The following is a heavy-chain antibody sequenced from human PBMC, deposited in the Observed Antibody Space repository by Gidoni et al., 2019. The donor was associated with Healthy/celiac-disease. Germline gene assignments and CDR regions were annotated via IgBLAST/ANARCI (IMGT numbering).Heavy chain of an antibody. CDR2: IRSKAYGGTT. V-gene: IGHV3-49*04. Sequence: EVQLVESGGGLVQPGRSLRLSCTASGFTFGDYALSWVRQAPGKGLEWVGFIRSKAYGGTTEYAASVKGRFTISRDDSKSIAYLQMNSLKTEDTAVYYCTRGYYYDSSGYYFSYWGQGTLVTVSS. CDR1: GFTFGDYA. J-gene: IGHJ4*02. D-gene: IGHD3-22*01. CDR3: TRGYYYDSSGYYFSY.